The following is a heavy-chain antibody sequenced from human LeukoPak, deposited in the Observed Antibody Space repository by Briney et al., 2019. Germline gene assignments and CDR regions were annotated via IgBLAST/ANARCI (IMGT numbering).Heavy chain of an antibody. Sequence: ASVKVSCKVSGCTLTELSMHWVRQAPGKGLEWMGGFDPEDGETIYAQKFQGRVTMTEDTSTDTAYMELSSLRSEDTAVYYCATAKYYYDSSGYYFDYWGQGTLVTVSS. CDR3: ATAKYYYDSSGYYFDY. V-gene: IGHV1-24*01. D-gene: IGHD3-22*01. CDR1: GCTLTELS. CDR2: FDPEDGET. J-gene: IGHJ4*02.